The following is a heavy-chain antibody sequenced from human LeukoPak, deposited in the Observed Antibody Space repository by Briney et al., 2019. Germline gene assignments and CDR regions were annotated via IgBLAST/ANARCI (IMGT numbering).Heavy chain of an antibody. CDR1: GYSFSSDW. CDR3: TRGCSGGSCSRDAMDV. Sequence: GESLKISCKASGYSFSSDWIAWVRQMPGKGLEWMGIIFPIDSETTYSPSFQGQVTISADKSISTAYLQWSSLKSSDPAMYYCTRGCSGGSCSRDAMDVWGQGTMVTVSS. J-gene: IGHJ6*02. D-gene: IGHD2-15*01. CDR2: IFPIDSET. V-gene: IGHV5-51*01.